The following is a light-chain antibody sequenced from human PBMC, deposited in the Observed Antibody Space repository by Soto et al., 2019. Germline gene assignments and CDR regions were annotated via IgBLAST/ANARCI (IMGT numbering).Light chain of an antibody. CDR3: CSYAASGTWV. CDR2: EGS. V-gene: IGLV2-23*01. Sequence: QSVLTQPASVSGSPGQSITISCTGTSSDVGTYNLVSWYRQHPGKAPKLIIYEGSKRPSGLSDRFSGSKSGNMASLTISGLQAEDEADYYCCSYAASGTWVFGTGTKLTVL. J-gene: IGLJ1*01. CDR1: SSDVGTYNL.